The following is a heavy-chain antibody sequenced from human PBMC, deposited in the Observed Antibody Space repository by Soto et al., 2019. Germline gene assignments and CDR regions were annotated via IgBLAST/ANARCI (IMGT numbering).Heavy chain of an antibody. CDR3: AGAQLLKWERFH. CDR1: GYTFTSYA. D-gene: IGHD1-26*01. V-gene: IGHV1-3*01. Sequence: QVQLVQSGAEVKKPGASVKVSCKASGYTFTSYAMHWVRQAPGQRLEWMGWINAGNGNTKYSQKFQGRVTITRDTSASTAYMELSSLRSEDTAVYYRAGAQLLKWERFHWGQRTMVTVSS. J-gene: IGHJ4*02. CDR2: INAGNGNT.